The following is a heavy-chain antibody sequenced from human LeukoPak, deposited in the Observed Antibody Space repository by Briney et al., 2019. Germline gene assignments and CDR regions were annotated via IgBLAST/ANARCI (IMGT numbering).Heavy chain of an antibody. Sequence: PGGSLRLSCAASGFTVSSNYMSWVRQAPGKGLEWVSVIYSGGSTYYADSVKGRFTISRDNSKNTLYLQMNSLRAEDTAVYYCARAAGSPSEYYFDYWGQGTLVTVSS. D-gene: IGHD6-19*01. CDR2: IYSGGST. CDR3: ARAAGSPSEYYFDY. J-gene: IGHJ4*02. V-gene: IGHV3-66*01. CDR1: GFTVSSNY.